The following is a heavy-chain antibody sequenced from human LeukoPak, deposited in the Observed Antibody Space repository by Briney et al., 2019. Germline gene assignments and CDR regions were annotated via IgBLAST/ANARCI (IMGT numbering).Heavy chain of an antibody. CDR1: GFTFSSHS. V-gene: IGHV3-21*01. D-gene: IGHD2-2*01. CDR2: ISSSSSYI. J-gene: IGHJ6*03. CDR3: ARVGIVVVPAATTPGYYMDV. Sequence: GGSLRLSCAASGFTFSSHSMNWVRQAPGKGLERVSSISSSSSYIYYADSVKGRFTISRDNVKNSLYLQMNSLRAEDTAVYYCARVGIVVVPAATTPGYYMDVWGKGTTVTVSS.